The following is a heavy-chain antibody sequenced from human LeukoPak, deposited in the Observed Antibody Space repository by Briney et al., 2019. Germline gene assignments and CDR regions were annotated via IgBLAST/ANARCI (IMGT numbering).Heavy chain of an antibody. CDR3: ARQQDYYDSSGYQYYFDY. CDR2: IYYSGST. D-gene: IGHD3-22*01. CDR1: GGSISSVDYY. Sequence: PSETLSLTCTVSGGSISSVDYYWTWIRQPPGKGLEWIGSIYYSGSTYYNPSLKSRVTISVDTSKNQFSLKLSSVTAADTAVYYCARQQDYYDSSGYQYYFDYWGQGTLVTVSS. V-gene: IGHV4-39*07. J-gene: IGHJ4*02.